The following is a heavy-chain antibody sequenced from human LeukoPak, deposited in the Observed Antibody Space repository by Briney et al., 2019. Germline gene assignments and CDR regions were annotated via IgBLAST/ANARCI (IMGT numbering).Heavy chain of an antibody. CDR2: IYYSGST. CDR1: GGSISSYY. J-gene: IGHJ5*02. CDR3: ARVRSSSWYFLGGWFDP. Sequence: PSETLSLTCTVSGGSISSYYWSWLRQPPGKGLEWIGYIYYSGSTNCNPSLKSRVAISVDTSKNQFSLKLSSVTAADTAVYYCARVRSSSWYFLGGWFDPWGQGTLVTVSS. V-gene: IGHV4-59*01. D-gene: IGHD6-13*01.